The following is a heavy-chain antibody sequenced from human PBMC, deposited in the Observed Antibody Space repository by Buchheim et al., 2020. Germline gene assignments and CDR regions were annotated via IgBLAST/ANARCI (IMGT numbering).Heavy chain of an antibody. Sequence: QVQLVQSGAEVKKPGASVKVSCKASGYTFTSYDINWVRQATGQGLEWMGWMNPNSGNTGYAQKFQGSVTMTRDTSISTAYMELSSLRSEDTAVYYCARIGPGYDFWSGYWSHIYYYYGMDVWGQGTT. J-gene: IGHJ6*02. CDR1: GYTFTSYD. CDR2: MNPNSGNT. CDR3: ARIGPGYDFWSGYWSHIYYYYGMDV. V-gene: IGHV1-8*01. D-gene: IGHD3-3*01.